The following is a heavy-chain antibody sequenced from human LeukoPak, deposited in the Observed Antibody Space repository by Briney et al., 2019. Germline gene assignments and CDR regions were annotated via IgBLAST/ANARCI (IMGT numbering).Heavy chain of an antibody. Sequence: PGGSLRLSCAASGFTFSSYAMNWVRQAPGPGLEWFSAISGGGGTTYYADSVKGRFTISRDNSKNTLFLQMNSLRAEDTAVYYCAKDREGLSSGYDLEYFDYWGQGTLVTVSS. CDR3: AKDREGLSSGYDLEYFDY. CDR1: GFTFSSYA. CDR2: ISGGGGTT. D-gene: IGHD5-12*01. V-gene: IGHV3-23*01. J-gene: IGHJ4*02.